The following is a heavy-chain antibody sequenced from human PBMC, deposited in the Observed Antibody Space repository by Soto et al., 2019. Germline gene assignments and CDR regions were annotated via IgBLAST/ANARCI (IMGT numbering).Heavy chain of an antibody. V-gene: IGHV4-4*02. CDR3: ARHIAVSGTRGFDF. J-gene: IGHJ4*02. Sequence: QVQLQESGPGLMKPSGTLSHTCAVSGGSMSTNWWSWVRQPPWKGLEWIGEIYHSGRTNYNPSLENRVTMSVDKSQKHLSLILNSVTAADTAVYYCARHIAVSGTRGFDFWGQGTLVTVSS. CDR2: IYHSGRT. CDR1: GGSMSTNW. D-gene: IGHD6-19*01.